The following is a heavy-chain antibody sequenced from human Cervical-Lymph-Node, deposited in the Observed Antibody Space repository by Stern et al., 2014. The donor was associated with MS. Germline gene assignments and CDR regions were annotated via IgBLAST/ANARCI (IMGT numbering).Heavy chain of an antibody. CDR3: ARVKWYFDL. J-gene: IGHJ2*01. Sequence: QEQLQESGPGLVRPSGTLSLTCGVSGDSLSGSTDWWSWVRQPPGKGLEWIGEVHHRGATNYHTSLQSRVTISVDTANTQFSLNLNSVTAADTAVYYCARVKWYFDLWGRGTLVTVSS. CDR1: GDSLSGSTDW. CDR2: VHHRGAT. D-gene: IGHD2-21*01. V-gene: IGHV4-4*02.